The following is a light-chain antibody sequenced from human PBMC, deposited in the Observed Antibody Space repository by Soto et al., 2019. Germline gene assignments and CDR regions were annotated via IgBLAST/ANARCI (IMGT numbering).Light chain of an antibody. J-gene: IGKJ1*01. Sequence: DIQMTQSPSSLSASVGDRVTITFRASQSIRSYLNWYQQKPGKAPKVLIYDASSWAGGVPSRFTGSGSGTEFTLTINSLQPDDFATYYCQQYSVYLTFGEGTKVDI. CDR1: QSIRSY. CDR2: DAS. CDR3: QQYSVYLT. V-gene: IGKV1-5*01.